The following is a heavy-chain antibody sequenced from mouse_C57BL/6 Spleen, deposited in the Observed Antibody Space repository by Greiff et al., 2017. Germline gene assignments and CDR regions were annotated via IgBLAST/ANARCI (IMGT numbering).Heavy chain of an antibody. Sequence: VQLQQSGPELVKPGASVKLSCKASGYTFTSYGINWVKQRPGQGLEWIGYINPRGGSTKYNEKFKGKATLTVDTSSSTAYMELRSLTYEDSAVYYCARNNEYRPFAYWGQGTTLTVSS. J-gene: IGHJ2*01. CDR2: INPRGGST. D-gene: IGHD5-2*01. CDR1: GYTFTSYG. CDR3: ARNNEYRPFAY. V-gene: IGHV1-85*01.